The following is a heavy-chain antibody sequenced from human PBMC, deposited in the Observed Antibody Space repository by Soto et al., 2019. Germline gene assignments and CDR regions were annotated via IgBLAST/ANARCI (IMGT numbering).Heavy chain of an antibody. J-gene: IGHJ4*02. D-gene: IGHD6-19*01. CDR3: ARTAGWSYYYFDY. V-gene: IGHV3-23*01. CDR1: GFTFSSYA. Sequence: GGSLRLSCAASGFTFSSYAMSWVRQAPGKGLEWVSAISDSGGNTYYADSVKGRFTISRDNSKSTLYLQMNSLRAEDTAVYYCARTAGWSYYYFDYWGQGTLVTVSS. CDR2: ISDSGGNT.